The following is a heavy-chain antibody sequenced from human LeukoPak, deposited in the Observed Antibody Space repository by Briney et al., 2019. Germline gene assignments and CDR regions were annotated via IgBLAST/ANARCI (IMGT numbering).Heavy chain of an antibody. J-gene: IGHJ4*02. CDR3: ARVVRGVMGFEY. D-gene: IGHD3-10*01. CDR2: INHGGST. CDR1: GGSFSDYY. Sequence: SETLSLTCAVYGGSFSDYYWSWIRQPPGKGLEWIGEINHGGSTRYNPSLKSRVTLSVDTSKNQFSLKVTSVTAADTAVYYCARVVRGVMGFEYWGQGILVTVSS. V-gene: IGHV4-34*01.